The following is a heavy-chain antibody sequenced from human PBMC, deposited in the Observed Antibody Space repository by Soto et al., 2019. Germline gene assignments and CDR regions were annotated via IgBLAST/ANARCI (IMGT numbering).Heavy chain of an antibody. CDR1: GLTLSTND. Sequence: PGGSLSLSWAASGLTLSTNDIHWVRQVQGKGLEWVSAIGTAGDTYYPGSVKGRFTISRENAKNSLYLQMNSLRAGDTAVYYCARAEREYCSGGSCHADAFDIWGQGTMVTVSS. J-gene: IGHJ3*02. CDR2: IGTAGDT. D-gene: IGHD2-15*01. V-gene: IGHV3-13*01. CDR3: ARAEREYCSGGSCHADAFDI.